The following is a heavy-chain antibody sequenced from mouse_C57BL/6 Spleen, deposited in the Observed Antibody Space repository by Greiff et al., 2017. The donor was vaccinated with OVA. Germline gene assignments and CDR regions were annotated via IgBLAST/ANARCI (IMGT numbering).Heavy chain of an antibody. Sequence: QVQLKESGPGLVQPSQSLSITCTVSGFSLTCYGVHWVRQSPGKGLAWLGVIWSGGSTDYNAAFISRLSISKDNSKSQVFFKMNSLQADDTAIYYCARSHYSNYNYFDYWGQGTTLTGAS. V-gene: IGHV2-2*01. J-gene: IGHJ2*01. CDR3: ARSHYSNYNYFDY. CDR2: IWSGGST. D-gene: IGHD2-5*01. CDR1: GFSLTCYG.